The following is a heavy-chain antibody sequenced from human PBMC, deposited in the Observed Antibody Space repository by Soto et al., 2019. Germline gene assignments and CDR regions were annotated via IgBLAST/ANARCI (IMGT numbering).Heavy chain of an antibody. D-gene: IGHD6-13*01. Sequence: SETLSLTCTVSGGSISSYYWSWIRQPPGKGLEWIGYIYYSGSTNYNPSLKSRVTISVDTSKNQFSLKLSSVAAADAAVYYCARDPGIAAAGPGGFDPWGQGTLVTVSS. CDR2: IYYSGST. J-gene: IGHJ5*02. CDR1: GGSISSYY. CDR3: ARDPGIAAAGPGGFDP. V-gene: IGHV4-59*01.